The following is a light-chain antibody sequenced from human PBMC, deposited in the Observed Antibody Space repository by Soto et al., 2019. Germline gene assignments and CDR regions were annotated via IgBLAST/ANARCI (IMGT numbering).Light chain of an antibody. V-gene: IGKV1-39*01. J-gene: IGKJ1*01. Sequence: DIPMTQSPSSLSASVGDRVTITCRASQSISSYLNWYQQKPGKAPKLLIYAASSLQSGVPSRFSGSGSGTDFTLTISSLQPEDFATYYCQQSRTFGQGTKVEIK. CDR2: AAS. CDR3: QQSRT. CDR1: QSISSY.